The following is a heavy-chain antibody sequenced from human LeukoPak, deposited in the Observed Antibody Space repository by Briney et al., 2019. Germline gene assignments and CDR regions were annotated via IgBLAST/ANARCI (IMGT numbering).Heavy chain of an antibody. Sequence: ASVKVSCKASGGTFSSYAISWVRQAPGQGLEWMGRIIPILGIANYAQKFQGRVTITADKSTSTAYMELSSLRSEDTAVYYCARGAVATIFDYWGQGTLVTVSS. J-gene: IGHJ4*02. CDR3: ARGAVATIFDY. CDR2: IIPILGIA. V-gene: IGHV1-69*04. CDR1: GGTFSSYA. D-gene: IGHD5-12*01.